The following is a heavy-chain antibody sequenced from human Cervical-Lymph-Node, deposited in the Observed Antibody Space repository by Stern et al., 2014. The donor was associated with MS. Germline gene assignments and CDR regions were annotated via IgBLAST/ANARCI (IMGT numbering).Heavy chain of an antibody. Sequence: VQLVQSGAEVKKPGASVNVSCEASGFSFTTHYMHWIRQAPGEGLEWVGMINPNSGTTSYARQFQGRVIITRDTSTSTIYMELTGLRSEDTALYFCTRVQRERRALDHFDPWGQGTLVTVSS. CDR2: INPNSGTT. CDR3: TRVQRERRALDHFDP. J-gene: IGHJ5*02. CDR1: GFSFTTHY. D-gene: IGHD1-1*01. V-gene: IGHV1-46*03.